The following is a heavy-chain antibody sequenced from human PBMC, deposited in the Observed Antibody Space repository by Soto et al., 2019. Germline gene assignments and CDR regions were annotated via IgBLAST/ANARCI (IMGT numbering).Heavy chain of an antibody. J-gene: IGHJ1*01. CDR2: ISSSSSYI. CDR3: ARTDGDYVNGRFEYFQH. CDR1: GFTFSSYS. V-gene: IGHV3-21*01. D-gene: IGHD4-17*01. Sequence: PGGSLRLSCAASGFTFSSYSMNWVRQAPGKGLEWVSSISSSSSYIYYADSVKGRFTISRDNAKNSLYLQMNSLRAEDTAVYYCARTDGDYVNGRFEYFQHWGQGTLVTVSS.